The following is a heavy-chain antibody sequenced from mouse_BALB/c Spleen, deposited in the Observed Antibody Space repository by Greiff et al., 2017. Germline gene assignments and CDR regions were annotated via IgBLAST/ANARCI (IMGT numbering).Heavy chain of an antibody. CDR3: ARSDGYDASFAY. Sequence: EVKLMESGPGLVKPSQSLSLTCTVTGYSITSDYAWNWIRQFPGNKLEWMGYISYSGSTSYNPSLKSRISITRDTSKNQFFLQLNSVTTEDTATYYCARSDGYDASFAYWGQGTTLTVSS. J-gene: IGHJ2*01. D-gene: IGHD2-2*01. CDR1: GYSITSDYA. V-gene: IGHV3-2*02. CDR2: ISYSGST.